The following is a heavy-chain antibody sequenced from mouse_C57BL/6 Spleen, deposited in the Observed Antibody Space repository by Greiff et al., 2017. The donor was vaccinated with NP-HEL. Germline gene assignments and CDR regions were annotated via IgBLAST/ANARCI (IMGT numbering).Heavy chain of an antibody. CDR1: GFTFSDYG. D-gene: IGHD2-3*01. CDR3: ARDGPCFDY. J-gene: IGHJ2*01. Sequence: EVKLVESGGGLVKPGGSLKLSCAASGFTFSDYGMHWVRQAPEKGLEWVAYISSGCSTIYYADTVKGRFTISRDNAKNTLFLQMTSLRSEDTAMYYCARDGPCFDYWGQGTTLTVSS. CDR2: ISSGCSTI. V-gene: IGHV5-17*01.